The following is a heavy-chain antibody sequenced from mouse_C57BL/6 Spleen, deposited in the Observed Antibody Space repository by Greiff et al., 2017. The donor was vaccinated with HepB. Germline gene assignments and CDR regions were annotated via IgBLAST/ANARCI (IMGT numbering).Heavy chain of an antibody. D-gene: IGHD2-3*01. CDR2: IYPRDGST. J-gene: IGHJ1*03. CDR1: GYTFTSYD. Sequence: VQLQQSGPELVKPGASVKLSCKASGYTFTSYDINWVKQRPGQGLEGIGWIYPRDGSTKYNEKFKGKATLTVDTSSRTAYMELYRLTSEDSVFYFCANDGGYRSYWYCDVWGTGSTVTVSS. V-gene: IGHV1-85*01. CDR3: ANDGGYRSYWYCDV.